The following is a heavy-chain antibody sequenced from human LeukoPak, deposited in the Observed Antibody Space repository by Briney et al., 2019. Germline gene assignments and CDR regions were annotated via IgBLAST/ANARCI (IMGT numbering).Heavy chain of an antibody. CDR3: ARRNAMDV. CDR1: GFTFSSYW. J-gene: IGHJ6*02. V-gene: IGHV3-74*01. Sequence: SGGSLRLSCAASGFTFSSYWMNWVRQAPGKGLVWVSRIASDGSSTTYADSVKGRFSISRDDAKSSLYLQMNSLRAEDTAVYYCARRNAMDVWGQGTTVIVFS. CDR2: IASDGSST.